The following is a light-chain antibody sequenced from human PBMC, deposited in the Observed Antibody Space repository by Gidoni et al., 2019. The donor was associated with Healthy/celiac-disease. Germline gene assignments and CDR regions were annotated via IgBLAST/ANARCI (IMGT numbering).Light chain of an antibody. V-gene: IGKV3-20*01. J-gene: IGKJ1*01. CDR2: GAS. CDR1: QSFSSSY. CDR3: QQYGSSPKT. Sequence: EIVLTHSPGTLPLSPGERATLSCRASQSFSSSYLGWYQQKPGQAPRLLIYGASSRATGIPDRFSGSGSGTDFTLTISRLEPEDFAVYYCQQYGSSPKTFGQGTKVEIK.